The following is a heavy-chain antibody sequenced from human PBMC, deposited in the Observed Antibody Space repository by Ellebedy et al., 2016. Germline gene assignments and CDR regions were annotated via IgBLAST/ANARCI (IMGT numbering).Heavy chain of an antibody. D-gene: IGHD6-19*01. CDR1: GFTVSTNY. V-gene: IGHV3-53*01. CDR3: ARFGSGWSWIS. J-gene: IGHJ4*02. Sequence: GGSLRLSCAASGFTVSTNYMKWVRQATGKGLEWVSAIFSDGNTYYADSVKGRFTISRDNTKNSLYLQMNSLRVEDTAVYYCARFGSGWSWISWGQGTLVTVSS. CDR2: IFSDGNT.